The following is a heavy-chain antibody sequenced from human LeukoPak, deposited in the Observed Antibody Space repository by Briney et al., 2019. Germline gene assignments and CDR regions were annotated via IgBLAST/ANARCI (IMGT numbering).Heavy chain of an antibody. V-gene: IGHV3-53*01. CDR2: IYSGGPT. D-gene: IGHD2-15*01. Sequence: GGSLRLSCAASGFTVSLYYMTWVRQAPGKGLEWVSVIYSGGPTYYADSVKGRFTISRDNSKNTVYLQMNSLRGEDTAIYFCARGWVVATGGFDMWGQGTMVTVSS. CDR3: ARGWVVATGGFDM. J-gene: IGHJ3*02. CDR1: GFTVSLYY.